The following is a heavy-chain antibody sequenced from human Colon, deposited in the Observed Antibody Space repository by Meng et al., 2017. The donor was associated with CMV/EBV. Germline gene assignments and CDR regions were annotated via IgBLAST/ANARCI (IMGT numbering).Heavy chain of an antibody. D-gene: IGHD3-16*01. CDR1: GYSFTTYG. Sequence: ASVKVSCKASGYSFTTYGIAWVRQAPGQRLEWMGRIITYNGNTNYAQHLQGRVTMTTDTSTSTAYMELRSLRSDDTAVFYCARSGGKSLDFWGQGTLVTVSS. CDR2: IITYNGNT. V-gene: IGHV1-18*01. CDR3: ARSGGKSLDF. J-gene: IGHJ4*02.